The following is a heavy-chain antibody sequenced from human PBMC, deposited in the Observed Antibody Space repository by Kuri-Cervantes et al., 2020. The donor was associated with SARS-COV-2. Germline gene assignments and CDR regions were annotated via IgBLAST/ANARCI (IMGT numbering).Heavy chain of an antibody. CDR1: GGSISSYY. CDR2: IYYSGTT. Sequence: SETLSLTFTVSGGSISSYYWSWIRQPPGKGLEWIGTIYYSGTTYYNPSLKSRVTMSVDTSKNQFSLKVNSVTAADTALYYCAAVISVIGGVEDWGQGTLVTVSS. CDR3: AAVISVIGGVED. V-gene: IGHV4-59*04. J-gene: IGHJ4*02. D-gene: IGHD2-21*01.